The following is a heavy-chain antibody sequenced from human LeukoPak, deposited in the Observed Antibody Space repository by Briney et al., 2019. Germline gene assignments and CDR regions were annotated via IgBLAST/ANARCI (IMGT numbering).Heavy chain of an antibody. CDR1: GDSISTYY. CDR2: ISNSVYT. CDR3: ARHARSDYANAKFDY. D-gene: IGHD6-25*01. Sequence: PSETPSLTCTVSGDSISTYYWSWIRQPPGKGLEWIGYISNSVYTNYNPSLTSRVTMSVDTSKNQFSLKLTSVAAADTAVYYCARHARSDYANAKFDYWGQGALVTVSS. V-gene: IGHV4-59*08. J-gene: IGHJ4*02.